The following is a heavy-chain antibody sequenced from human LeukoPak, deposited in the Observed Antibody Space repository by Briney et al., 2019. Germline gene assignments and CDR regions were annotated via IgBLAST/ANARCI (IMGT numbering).Heavy chain of an antibody. J-gene: IGHJ4*02. CDR1: GFTFSSYA. D-gene: IGHD3-22*01. V-gene: IGHV3-23*01. Sequence: PGGSLRLSCAASGFTFSSYAMSWVRQAPGKGLEWVSAISGSGGSTYYADSVKGRFTISRDSSKTTLYLQMNSLRAEDTAVYYCAKHYYDSSGYYRLFDYWGQGTLVTVSS. CDR2: ISGSGGST. CDR3: AKHYYDSSGYYRLFDY.